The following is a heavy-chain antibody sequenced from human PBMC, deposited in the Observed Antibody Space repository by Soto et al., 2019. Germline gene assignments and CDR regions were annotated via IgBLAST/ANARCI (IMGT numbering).Heavy chain of an antibody. CDR1: GYTFTGYD. J-gene: IGHJ3*02. D-gene: IGHD3-10*01. Sequence: QVQLVQSGAEVKRPGASVKVSCKASGYTFTGYDINWMRQATGQGLEWMGWMNPNSGNTGYAQKFQGRVTMTRNTSISTAYMELSSLRSEDTAVYYCARGINYYASGDDAFDIWGQGTMVTVSS. CDR2: MNPNSGNT. V-gene: IGHV1-8*01. CDR3: ARGINYYASGDDAFDI.